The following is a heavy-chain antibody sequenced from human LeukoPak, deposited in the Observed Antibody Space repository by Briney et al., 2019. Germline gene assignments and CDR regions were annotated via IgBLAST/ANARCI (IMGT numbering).Heavy chain of an antibody. D-gene: IGHD3-9*01. CDR3: AKRRVTGYYRNYFDY. V-gene: IGHV3-23*01. CDR1: GFTLSSYA. CDR2: ISGSGGST. J-gene: IGHJ4*02. Sequence: PGGSLRLSCAASGFTLSSYAMSWVRQAPGKGLEWVSAISGSGGSTYYADSVKGRFTISRDNSKNTLYLQMNSLRAEDTAVYYCAKRRVTGYYRNYFDYWGQGTLVTVSS.